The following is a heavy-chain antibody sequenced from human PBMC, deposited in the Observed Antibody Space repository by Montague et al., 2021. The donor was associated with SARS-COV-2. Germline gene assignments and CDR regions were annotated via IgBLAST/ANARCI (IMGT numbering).Heavy chain of an antibody. Sequence: RSLSLSASGFTFSNYAMSWVRQAPGKGLEWVSVIYSGGSSTYYADSVKGRFTISRDNSKNTLYLQMNSLRAEDTAVYYCAKDPCYDFWSGYYFDYWGQGTLVTVSS. V-gene: IGHV3-23*03. CDR3: AKDPCYDFWSGYYFDY. CDR1: GFTFSNYA. CDR2: IYSGGSST. D-gene: IGHD3-3*01. J-gene: IGHJ4*02.